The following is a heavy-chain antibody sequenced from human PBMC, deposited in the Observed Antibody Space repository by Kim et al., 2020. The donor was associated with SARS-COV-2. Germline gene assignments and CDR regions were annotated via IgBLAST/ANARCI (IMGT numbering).Heavy chain of an antibody. CDR3: ARGYLVGGVRTFDY. CDR2: INPNNGGT. J-gene: IGHJ4*02. D-gene: IGHD1-26*01. Sequence: ASVKVSCKASGYTFTDYYMHWVRQAPGQGLEWMGRINPNNGGTNYAQKFQGRVTVTRDTSISTAYMALSRLSSDDTGLYYCARGYLVGGVRTFDYWGQGTLVTVSS. CDR1: GYTFTDYY. V-gene: IGHV1-2*05.